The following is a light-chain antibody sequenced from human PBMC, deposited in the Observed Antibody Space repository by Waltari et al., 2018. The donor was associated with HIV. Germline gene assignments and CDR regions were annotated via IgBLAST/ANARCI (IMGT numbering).Light chain of an antibody. J-gene: IGKJ1*01. V-gene: IGKV3-15*01. CDR1: QSVGTS. Sequence: EVVMRQSPATLSVSPGERLTLSCRASQSVGTSLAWYQQKPGQTHRLLVYGASARFTSVPARFSGSGSGTEFTLTVTSLQSEDFAFYYCLQYGSWPWTFGQGTKVEIK. CDR2: GAS. CDR3: LQYGSWPWT.